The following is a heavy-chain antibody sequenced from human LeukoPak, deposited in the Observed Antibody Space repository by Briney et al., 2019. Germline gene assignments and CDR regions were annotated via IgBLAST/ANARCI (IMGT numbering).Heavy chain of an antibody. V-gene: IGHV3-21*03. CDR2: IRSSSSYI. Sequence: PGGSLRLSCAASGFTFSSYTMNWVRQGPGKGLEWVSCIRSSSSYIYDVDSVKGRFTISRENPKNSLYLQVNSLRPEDTAVYYCARGEESYRALDHYCYMEVWGKGTTVTVSS. CDR3: ARGEESYRALDHYCYMEV. D-gene: IGHD3-16*02. J-gene: IGHJ6*03. CDR1: GFTFSSYT.